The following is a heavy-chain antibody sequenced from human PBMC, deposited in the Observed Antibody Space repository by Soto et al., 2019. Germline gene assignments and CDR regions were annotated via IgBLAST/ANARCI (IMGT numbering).Heavy chain of an antibody. CDR1: AGSISSSSYY. Sequence: PSETLSLTCPVSAGSISSSSYYWGWIRQPPGKGLEWIGSIYYSGSTYYNPSLKSRVTISVDTSKNQFSLKLSSVTAADTAVYYCARFTAESDIVVVVAATGFDYWGQGTLVTVSS. V-gene: IGHV4-39*01. CDR2: IYYSGST. D-gene: IGHD2-15*01. CDR3: ARFTAESDIVVVVAATGFDY. J-gene: IGHJ4*02.